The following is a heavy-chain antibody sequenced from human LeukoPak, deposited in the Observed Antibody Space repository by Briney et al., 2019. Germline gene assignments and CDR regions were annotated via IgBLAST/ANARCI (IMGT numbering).Heavy chain of an antibody. CDR3: AKGGGWYADY. CDR2: ISYDGSNK. CDR1: GFTFSSYG. J-gene: IGHJ4*02. Sequence: GGSLRLSCAASGFTFSSYGMHWVRQAPGKGLEWVAVISYDGSNKYYADSVKGRFTIPRDNSKNTLYLQMNSLRAEDTAVYYCAKGGGWYADYWGQGTLVTVSS. D-gene: IGHD6-19*01. V-gene: IGHV3-30*18.